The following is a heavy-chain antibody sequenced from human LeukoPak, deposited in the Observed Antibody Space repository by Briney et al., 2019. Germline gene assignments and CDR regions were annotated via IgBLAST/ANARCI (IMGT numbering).Heavy chain of an antibody. J-gene: IGHJ4*02. CDR3: ARSSTGSYFDY. V-gene: IGHV4-59*01. CDR2: MYYSGST. CDR1: GGSMSRYY. Sequence: SETLSLTCTVSGGSMSRYYWSWIRQPPGKGLEWIGYMYYSGSTKYNPSLKSRVTISVDTSKNQFSLKLSSVTAADTAVYYCARSSTGSYFDYWGQGTLVTVSS. D-gene: IGHD3-3*02.